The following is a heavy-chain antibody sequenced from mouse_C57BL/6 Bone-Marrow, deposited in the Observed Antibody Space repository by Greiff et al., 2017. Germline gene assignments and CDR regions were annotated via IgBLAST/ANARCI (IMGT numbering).Heavy chain of an antibody. CDR1: GFNIKDDY. Sequence: EVQLQQSGAELVRPGASVKLSCTASGFNIKDDYMHWVKPRPEQGLEWIGWIDPENGDTEYASKFPGKATMTADTSSNTAYLQLSILTSEDTAVYYCTTHYYGSSCVYFDYWGQGTTLTVSS. V-gene: IGHV14-4*01. CDR3: TTHYYGSSCVYFDY. CDR2: IDPENGDT. D-gene: IGHD1-1*01. J-gene: IGHJ2*01.